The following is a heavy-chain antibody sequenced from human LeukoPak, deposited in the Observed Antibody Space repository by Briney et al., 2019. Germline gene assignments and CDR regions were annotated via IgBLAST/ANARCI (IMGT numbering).Heavy chain of an antibody. CDR1: GFTFSNYA. Sequence: GGSLRLSCAASGFTFSNYAMSWVRQAPGKGLEWISVISGSVSTTYYADSVKGRFTISRDNSRNTVYLQMNSLRAEDTALYYCAKETRMEPGGMFDYWGQGALVTVSS. D-gene: IGHD1-14*01. V-gene: IGHV3-23*01. CDR3: AKETRMEPGGMFDY. CDR2: ISGSVSTT. J-gene: IGHJ4*02.